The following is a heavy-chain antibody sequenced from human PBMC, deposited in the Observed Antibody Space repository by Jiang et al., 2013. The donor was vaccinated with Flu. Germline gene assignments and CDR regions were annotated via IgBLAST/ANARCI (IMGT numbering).Heavy chain of an antibody. J-gene: IGHJ5*02. Sequence: SGAEVKKPGSSVKVSCKASGGTFSSYAISWVRQAPGQGLEWMGGIIPIFGTANYAQKFQGRVTITADKSTSTAYMELSSLRSEDTAVYYCARDGLDYYDSSGPLSNWFDPWGQGTLVTVSS. CDR1: GGTFSSYA. V-gene: IGHV1-69*06. CDR3: ARDGLDYYDSSGPLSNWFDP. CDR2: IIPIFGTA. D-gene: IGHD3-22*01.